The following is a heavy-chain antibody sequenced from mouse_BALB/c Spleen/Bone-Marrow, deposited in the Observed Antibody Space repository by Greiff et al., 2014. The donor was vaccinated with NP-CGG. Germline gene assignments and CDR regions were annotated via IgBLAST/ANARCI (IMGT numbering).Heavy chain of an antibody. CDR2: ISYDGSN. CDR3: ARETYYYAMDY. J-gene: IGHJ4*01. CDR1: GYSITSGYY. V-gene: IGHV3-6*02. Sequence: EVQLQQSGPGLVKPSQSLSLTCSVTGYSITSGYYWNWIRQFPGNKLEWMGYISYDGSNNYNPSLKNRISITHDTSKNQFFLKLNSVTTEDTATYYCARETYYYAMDYWGQGTSVTVSS.